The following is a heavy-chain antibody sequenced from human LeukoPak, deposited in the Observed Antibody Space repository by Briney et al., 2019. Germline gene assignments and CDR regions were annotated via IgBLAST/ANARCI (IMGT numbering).Heavy chain of an antibody. D-gene: IGHD3-22*01. J-gene: IGHJ4*02. V-gene: IGHV1-8*01. CDR2: MNPNNGNT. CDR1: GYTFISYD. CDR3: ARGIGDYDSSGYYLVRFDY. Sequence: ASVKVSCKASGYTFISYDINWVRQATGQGLEWMGWMNPNNGNTGYAQKFQGRVTMTRNTSISTAYMELSSLRSEDTAVYYCARGIGDYDSSGYYLVRFDYWGQGTLVTVSS.